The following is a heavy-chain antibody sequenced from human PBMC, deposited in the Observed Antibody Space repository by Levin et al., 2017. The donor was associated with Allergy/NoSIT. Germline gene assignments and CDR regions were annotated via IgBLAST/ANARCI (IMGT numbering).Heavy chain of an antibody. D-gene: IGHD3-3*01. V-gene: IGHV3-23*01. J-gene: IGHJ6*02. CDR1: RFTFHSFA. Sequence: GESLKISCAASRFTFHSFAMEWVRQAPGKGLEWVSSISGDGNRAFYADSVQGRFTVTRDNSKKTLYLQMNSLRADDTAVDYCAKEKSSWGLEWSYDNYYYGLDVWGQGTTVTVSS. CDR3: AKEKSSWGLEWSYDNYYYGLDV. CDR2: ISGDGNRA.